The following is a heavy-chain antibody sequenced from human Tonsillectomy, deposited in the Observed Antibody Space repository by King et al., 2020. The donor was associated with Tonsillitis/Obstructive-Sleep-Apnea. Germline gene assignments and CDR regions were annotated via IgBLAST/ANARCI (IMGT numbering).Heavy chain of an antibody. CDR3: ARGDIVVVPAAHYYYYYMDV. D-gene: IGHD2-2*01. J-gene: IGHJ6*03. CDR1: GGSFSDYY. CDR2: INHSGST. V-gene: IGHV4-34*01. Sequence: HVQLQQWGAGLLKPSETLSLTCAVYGGSFSDYYWNWIRQPPGKGLEWIGEINHSGSTNYNPSLKSRVTISVDTSKNQFYLKLSSVTAADTAVYYCARGDIVVVPAAHYYYYYMDVWGKGTTVTVSS.